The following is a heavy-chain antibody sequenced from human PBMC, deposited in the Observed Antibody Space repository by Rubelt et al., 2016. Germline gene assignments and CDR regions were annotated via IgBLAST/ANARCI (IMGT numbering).Heavy chain of an antibody. CDR3: ARANHGDYEDY. J-gene: IGHJ4*02. V-gene: IGHV1-3*01. Sequence: QVQLVQSGAEVKKPGASVKVSCKASGYTFTSYGMHWVRQGPGQRLGWMGWIEGGNGDTKYSQKLKDRVSITRDASANTAYMELSSLRSEDTAVYYCARANHGDYEDYWGQGTLVTVSS. CDR1: GYTFTSYG. CDR2: IEGGNGDT. D-gene: IGHD4-17*01.